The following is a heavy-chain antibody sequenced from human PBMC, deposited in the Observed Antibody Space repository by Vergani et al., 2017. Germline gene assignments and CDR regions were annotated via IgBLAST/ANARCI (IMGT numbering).Heavy chain of an antibody. D-gene: IGHD3-10*01. V-gene: IGHV4-61*05. CDR1: GGSISSSSYY. J-gene: IGHJ5*02. CDR3: ARVSPPMVRGVTGWFDP. CDR2: IYYSGST. Sequence: QLQLQESGPGLVKPSETLSLTCTVSGGSISSSSYYWGWIRQPPGKGLEWIGYIYYSGSTNYNPSLKSRVTISVDTSKNQFSLKLSSVTAADTAVYYCARVSPPMVRGVTGWFDPWGQGTLVTVSS.